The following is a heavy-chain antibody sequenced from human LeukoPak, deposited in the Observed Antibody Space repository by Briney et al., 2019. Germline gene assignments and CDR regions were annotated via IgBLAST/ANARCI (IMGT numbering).Heavy chain of an antibody. Sequence: PGGSLRLSCAASGFTFSNYAMHWVRQAPGKGLEWVAVISFDGTNKYYANSVKGRFTISRDNSKNTLYLQMNSLRAEDTALYYCARVMYDNGWSSFYYWGQGTLVTVSS. D-gene: IGHD3-10*01. CDR2: ISFDGTNK. CDR1: GFTFSNYA. CDR3: ARVMYDNGWSSFYY. J-gene: IGHJ4*02. V-gene: IGHV3-30-3*01.